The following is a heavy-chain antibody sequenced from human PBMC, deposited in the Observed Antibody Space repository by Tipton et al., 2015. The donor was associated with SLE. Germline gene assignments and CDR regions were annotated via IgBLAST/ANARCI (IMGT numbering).Heavy chain of an antibody. CDR3: ARGVQLSPRAFDI. V-gene: IGHV4-34*01. D-gene: IGHD2-2*01. CDR1: GGSFSGYY. CDR2: INHSGST. Sequence: TLSLTYAVYGGSFSGYYWSWIRQPPGKGLEWIGEINHSGSTNYNPSLKSRVTISVDTSKNQFSLKLSSVTAADTAVYYCARGVQLSPRAFDIWGQGTMVTVSS. J-gene: IGHJ3*02.